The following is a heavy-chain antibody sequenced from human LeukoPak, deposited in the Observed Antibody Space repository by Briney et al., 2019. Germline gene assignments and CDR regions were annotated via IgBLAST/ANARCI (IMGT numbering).Heavy chain of an antibody. J-gene: IGHJ4*02. V-gene: IGHV3-33*01. CDR1: GFTFSSYG. Sequence: PGGSLRLSCAASGFTFSSYGMHWVRQAPGKGLEWVAVIWYDGSNKYYADSVKGRFTISRDNSKNTLYLQMNSLRAEDTAVYYCTTGYTMASHDGYWGQGTLVTVSS. D-gene: IGHD3-10*01. CDR3: TTGYTMASHDGY. CDR2: IWYDGSNK.